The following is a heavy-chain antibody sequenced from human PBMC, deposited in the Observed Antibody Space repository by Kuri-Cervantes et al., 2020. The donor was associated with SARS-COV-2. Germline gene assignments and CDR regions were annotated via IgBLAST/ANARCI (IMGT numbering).Heavy chain of an antibody. V-gene: IGHV1-24*01. CDR1: GYTLTELS. Sequence: ASVKVSCKVSGYTLTELSMHWVRQAPGKGLEWMGGFDPEDGETIYAQKLQGRVTMTTDTSTSTAYMELRSLRSDDTAVYYCARSEHYYDSSGYYPLDYWGQGTLVTVSS. CDR2: FDPEDGET. J-gene: IGHJ4*02. D-gene: IGHD3-22*01. CDR3: ARSEHYYDSSGYYPLDY.